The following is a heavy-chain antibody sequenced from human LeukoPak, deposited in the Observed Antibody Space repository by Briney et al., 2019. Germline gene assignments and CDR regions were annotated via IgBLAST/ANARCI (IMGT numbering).Heavy chain of an antibody. CDR2: IYSGGST. V-gene: IGHV3-66*01. Sequence: GGSLRLSCAASGFTVSNNYMSWVRQAPGKGLEWVSVIYSGGSTYYADSVKGRFTISRDNSKNTLYLQMNSLRAEDTAVYYCAREGRPNAFDIWGQGTMVTVSS. CDR1: GFTVSNNY. J-gene: IGHJ3*02. CDR3: AREGRPNAFDI.